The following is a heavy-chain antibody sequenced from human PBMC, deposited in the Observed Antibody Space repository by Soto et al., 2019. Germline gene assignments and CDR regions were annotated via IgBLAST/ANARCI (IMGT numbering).Heavy chain of an antibody. V-gene: IGHV4-39*07. CDR1: GGSISSSSYY. Sequence: ETLSLTCTVSGGSISSSSYYWGWIRQPPGKGLEWIGSIYYSGSTYYNPSLKSRVTISVDTSKNQFSLKLSSVTAADTAVYYCARASMVRGVLEYWGQGTLVTVSS. D-gene: IGHD3-10*01. J-gene: IGHJ4*02. CDR2: IYYSGST. CDR3: ARASMVRGVLEY.